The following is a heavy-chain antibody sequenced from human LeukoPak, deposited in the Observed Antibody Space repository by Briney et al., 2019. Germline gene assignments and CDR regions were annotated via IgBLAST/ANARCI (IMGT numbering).Heavy chain of an antibody. CDR1: GGTFSSYT. Sequence: SVKVSCRASGGTFSSYTISWVRQAPGQGLEWMGRIIPILGIANYAQKFQGRVTITADKSTSTAYMELSSLRSEDTAVYYCARDPTTTVTTGSLDYRGQGTLVTVSS. CDR3: ARDPTTTVTTGSLDY. D-gene: IGHD4-17*01. CDR2: IIPILGIA. J-gene: IGHJ4*02. V-gene: IGHV1-69*04.